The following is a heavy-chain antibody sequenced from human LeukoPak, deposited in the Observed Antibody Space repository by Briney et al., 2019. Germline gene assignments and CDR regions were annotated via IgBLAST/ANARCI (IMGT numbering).Heavy chain of an antibody. CDR3: ARARGSGSYYFDY. J-gene: IGHJ4*02. CDR1: GYTFTGYY. Sequence: ASVKVSCKASGYTFTGYYMHWVRQAPGQGFEWMGWINPNSGGTNYAQKFQGRVTMTRDTSISTAYMELSRLRSDDTAVYYCARARGSGSYYFDYWGQGTLVTVSS. CDR2: INPNSGGT. D-gene: IGHD3-10*01. V-gene: IGHV1-2*02.